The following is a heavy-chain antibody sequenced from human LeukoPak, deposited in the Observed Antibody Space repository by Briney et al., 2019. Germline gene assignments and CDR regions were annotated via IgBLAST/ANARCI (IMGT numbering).Heavy chain of an antibody. D-gene: IGHD6-6*01. CDR1: GFAFSRFG. V-gene: IGHV3-30*02. CDR3: AREKSIAARPHYMDV. Sequence: GGSQRLSCAASGFAFSRFGMHWVRQAPGKGLEWVALIPYDGSNKKFADSVKGRFTISRDNSKNTLYLQMNSLRAEDTAVYYCAREKSIAARPHYMDVWGKGTTVTVSS. J-gene: IGHJ6*03. CDR2: IPYDGSNK.